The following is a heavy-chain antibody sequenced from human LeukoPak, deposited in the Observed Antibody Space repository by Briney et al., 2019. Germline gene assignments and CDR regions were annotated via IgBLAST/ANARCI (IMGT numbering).Heavy chain of an antibody. D-gene: IGHD5-24*01. V-gene: IGHV4-31*03. CDR1: GGSISSGGSY. CDR2: ISYSGST. CDR3: ATSSRDGYNDFDY. J-gene: IGHJ4*02. Sequence: SETLSLTCTVSVSGGSISSGGSYWSWIRQRPGKGLEWIGYISYSGSTYYNPSLKSRVTISVDTSKNQFSLKLSSVTAADTAVYYCATSSRDGYNDFDYWGQGTLVTVSS.